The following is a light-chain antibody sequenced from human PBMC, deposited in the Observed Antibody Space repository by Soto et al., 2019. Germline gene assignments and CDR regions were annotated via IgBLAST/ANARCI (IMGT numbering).Light chain of an antibody. J-gene: IGKJ2*01. CDR3: QQYYTYSARYI. V-gene: IGKV1-5*01. CDR1: QSISYW. CDR2: DAS. Sequence: DIQMTQSPSTLSASVGDRVTITCRASQSISYWLAWYQQKPGKAPKVLIYDASSLASGVPSRFSGSRSGAEFTLTISSLQPDDSATYYCQQYYTYSARYIFGQGTILEI.